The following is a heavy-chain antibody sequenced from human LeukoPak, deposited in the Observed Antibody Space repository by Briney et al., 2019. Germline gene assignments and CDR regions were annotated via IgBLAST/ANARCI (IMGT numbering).Heavy chain of an antibody. D-gene: IGHD6-19*01. CDR2: INHSGST. V-gene: IGHV4-34*01. Sequence: PSETLSLTCAVYGGSFSGYYWSWIRQPPGKGLEWIGEINHSGSTNYNPSLKSRVTISVDTSKNQFSLKLSSVTAADTAVYYCAREAEGPGRSGPFDYWGQGTQVTVSS. CDR1: GGSFSGYY. J-gene: IGHJ4*02. CDR3: AREAEGPGRSGPFDY.